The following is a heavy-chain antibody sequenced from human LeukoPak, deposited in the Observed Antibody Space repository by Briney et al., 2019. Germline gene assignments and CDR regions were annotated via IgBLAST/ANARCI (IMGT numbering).Heavy chain of an antibody. Sequence: GGSLRLSCAASGFTFSSYSMNWVRQAPGKGLEWVSSISSSSSYIYYADSVKGRFTISRDNAKNSLYLQMNSLRAEDTAVYYCARDQIAVAGAFDYWGQGTLVTVSS. V-gene: IGHV3-21*01. J-gene: IGHJ4*02. CDR2: ISSSSSYI. CDR3: ARDQIAVAGAFDY. D-gene: IGHD6-19*01. CDR1: GFTFSSYS.